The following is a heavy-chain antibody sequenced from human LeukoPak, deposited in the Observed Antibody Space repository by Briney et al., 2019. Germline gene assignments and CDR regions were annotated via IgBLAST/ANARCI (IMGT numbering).Heavy chain of an antibody. V-gene: IGHV3-23*01. D-gene: IGHD4-17*01. CDR3: AKSHTVTEARGPPSQYYYYGMDV. Sequence: GGSLRLSCAASGFTFSSYAMSWVRQAPGKGLEWVSAISGSGGSTYYADSVKGRFTISRDNSKNTLYLQMNSLRAEDTAVYYCAKSHTVTEARGPPSQYYYYGMDVWGQGTTVTVSS. CDR1: GFTFSSYA. CDR2: ISGSGGST. J-gene: IGHJ6*02.